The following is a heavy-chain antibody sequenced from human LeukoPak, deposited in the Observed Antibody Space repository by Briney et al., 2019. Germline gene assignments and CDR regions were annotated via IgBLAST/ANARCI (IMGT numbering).Heavy chain of an antibody. D-gene: IGHD3-22*01. V-gene: IGHV3-11*01. CDR3: ARAPRYYYDSSGYYPLDY. CDR2: ISSIGITI. CDR1: GVTFIIYA. J-gene: IGHJ4*02. Sequence: GGSRRLSFASSGVTFIIYAMSWFRESPGKWLEAFSYISSIGITIYYADSVKGRFTISRDSAKNSLYLQMNSLRAEDTAVYYCARAPRYYYDSSGYYPLDYWGQGTLVTVSS.